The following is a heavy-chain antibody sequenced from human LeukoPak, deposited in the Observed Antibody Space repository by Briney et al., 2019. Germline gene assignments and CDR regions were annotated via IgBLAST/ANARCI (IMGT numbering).Heavy chain of an antibody. CDR3: TTGSATGTGSGY. J-gene: IGHJ4*02. V-gene: IGHV3-49*04. Sequence: GGSLRLSCTASGFTFGDDVMGWVRQAPGKGLEWVGFIRSKPYGGTTEYAASVKGRFIISRDGSKTIAYLQMNSLKSEDTAVYYCTTGSATGTGSGYWGQGTLVTVSS. CDR2: IRSKPYGGTT. CDR1: GFTFGDDV. D-gene: IGHD6-13*01.